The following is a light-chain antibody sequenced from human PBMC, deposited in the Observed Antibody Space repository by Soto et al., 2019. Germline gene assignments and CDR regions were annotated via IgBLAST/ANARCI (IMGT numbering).Light chain of an antibody. CDR2: SNN. CDR3: AVWDDSLNGYV. V-gene: IGLV1-44*01. Sequence: QSVLTQAPSASGTPGQSVTISCSGSIANIGRNSVTWYQQVPGAAPKLLIHSNNQRPSGVPDRFSGSRSDTSASLDISGLQSEDEADYYCAVWDDSLNGYVLGTGTKVTVL. CDR1: IANIGRNS. J-gene: IGLJ1*01.